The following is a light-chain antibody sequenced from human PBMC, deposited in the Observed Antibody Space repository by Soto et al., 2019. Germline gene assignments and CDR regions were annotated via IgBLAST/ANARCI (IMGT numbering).Light chain of an antibody. Sequence: QSALIQPASVSGSPGQSITISCTGTSSDVGGSNYVSWYQHHPHRAPKLLIYEVSYRPSGVSNRFSGSKSGNTASLTISGLQAEDEADYYCSSYTNINTRACVFGTGTKLTVL. V-gene: IGLV2-14*01. CDR2: EVS. J-gene: IGLJ1*01. CDR1: SSDVGGSNY. CDR3: SSYTNINTRACV.